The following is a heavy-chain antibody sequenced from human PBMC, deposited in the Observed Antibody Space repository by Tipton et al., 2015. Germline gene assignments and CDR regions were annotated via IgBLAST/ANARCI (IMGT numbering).Heavy chain of an antibody. CDR1: GYMFEESG. V-gene: IGHV1-18*04. CDR2: ISGFRGGR. Sequence: QSGAEVKRPGASVKISCNTSGYMFEESGISWVRQAPGQGLEWLGWISGFRGGRKYAQKYQERLKVTADRSASISYMELDSLGSDDTATYYCAKDITITAPNAFDVWGQGTMVTVSS. CDR3: AKDITITAPNAFDV. D-gene: IGHD2-15*01. J-gene: IGHJ3*01.